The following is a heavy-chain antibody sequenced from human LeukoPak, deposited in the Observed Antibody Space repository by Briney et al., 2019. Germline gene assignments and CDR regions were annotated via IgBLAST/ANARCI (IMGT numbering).Heavy chain of an antibody. CDR1: GGSFSGYN. CDR3: ARGGTGDYWGIDY. J-gene: IGHJ4*02. CDR2: IHHSGST. V-gene: IGHV4-34*01. D-gene: IGHD4-17*01. Sequence: SETLSLTCAVYGGSFSGYNWSWIRQPPGKGLERIGEIHHSGSTNYNPSLKSRVTMSVDMSRNHFSLKVTSVTAADTAVYYCARGGTGDYWGIDYWGQGTLVTVSS.